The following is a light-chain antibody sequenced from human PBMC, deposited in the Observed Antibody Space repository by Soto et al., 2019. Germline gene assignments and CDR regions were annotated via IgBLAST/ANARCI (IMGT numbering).Light chain of an antibody. CDR2: EVS. CDR3: SSYTSNRVV. V-gene: IGLV2-14*01. CDR1: SSDVGGYNY. J-gene: IGLJ2*01. Sequence: QSALTQPASVSGSPGQSITISCTGTSSDVGGYNYVSWYQHYPGKAPKLMIYEVSNRPSGVSNRFSGSKSGNTASLTLSGLQAEDEADYYCSSYTSNRVVFGGGTKLTVL.